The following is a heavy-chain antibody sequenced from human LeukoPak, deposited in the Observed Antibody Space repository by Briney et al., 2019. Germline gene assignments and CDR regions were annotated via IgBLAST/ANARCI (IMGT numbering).Heavy chain of an antibody. D-gene: IGHD2-8*01. CDR3: ARNGVSSFDY. Sequence: SETLSLTCTVSGGSISSGGYFWNWVRQHPGKGLEWIGYISYIGSTYSNPSLESRVTISADMSKNQFSLNLRSVAAADTAVYCCARNGVSSFDYWGQGTLVTVSS. CDR1: GGSISSGGYF. CDR2: ISYIGST. J-gene: IGHJ4*02. V-gene: IGHV4-31*03.